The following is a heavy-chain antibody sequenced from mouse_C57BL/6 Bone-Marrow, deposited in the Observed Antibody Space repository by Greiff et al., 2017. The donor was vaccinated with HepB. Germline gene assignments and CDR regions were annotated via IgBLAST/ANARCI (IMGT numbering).Heavy chain of an antibody. D-gene: IGHD1-1*01. J-gene: IGHJ1*03. CDR3: TTFYYYGSSPYWYFDV. CDR2: IDPEDGDT. CDR1: GFNIKDYY. Sequence: EVKLMESGAELVRPGASVKLSCTASGFNIKDYYMHWVKQRPEQGLEWIGRIDPEDGDTEYAPKFQGKATMTADTSSNTAYLQLSSLTSEDTAVYYCTTFYYYGSSPYWYFDVWGTGTTVTVSS. V-gene: IGHV14-1*01.